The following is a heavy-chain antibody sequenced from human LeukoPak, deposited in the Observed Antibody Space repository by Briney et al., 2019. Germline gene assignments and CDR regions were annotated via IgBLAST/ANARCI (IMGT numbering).Heavy chain of an antibody. CDR3: ASDGHGASKYDYYYGMDV. D-gene: IGHD4-11*01. J-gene: IGHJ6*02. V-gene: IGHV1-18*01. Sequence: ASVKVSCKASGYTFTTYGISWVRQAPGQGLEWMGWISAYNDNTKYAQKIHDRVTMTTEISTSTASMELRCLRSDDSAAYYGASDGHGASKYDYYYGMDVWGQGTMVTVSS. CDR1: GYTFTTYG. CDR2: ISAYNDNT.